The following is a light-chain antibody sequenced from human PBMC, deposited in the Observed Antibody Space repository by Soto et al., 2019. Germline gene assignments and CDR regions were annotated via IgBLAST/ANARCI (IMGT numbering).Light chain of an antibody. V-gene: IGKV3-20*01. Sequence: EIVLTQSPGTLSLSPGERATLSCRASQSVSSSYLAWYQQKPGQAPRLLIYGASSRATGIPDRFNGSGSGTDFTLTISRLEPEDFAVYYCQQYGSSSITFGPGTKVDIK. CDR2: GAS. CDR3: QQYGSSSIT. CDR1: QSVSSSY. J-gene: IGKJ3*01.